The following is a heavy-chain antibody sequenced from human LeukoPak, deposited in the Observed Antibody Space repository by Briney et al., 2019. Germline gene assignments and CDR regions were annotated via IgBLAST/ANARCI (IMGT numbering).Heavy chain of an antibody. CDR1: GYTFTSYG. V-gene: IGHV1-18*04. D-gene: IGHD5-18*01. CDR3: ARAGIQLWLYNWFDP. J-gene: IGHJ5*02. CDR2: ISAYNGNT. Sequence: ASVTVSCTASGYTFTSYGISWVRQAPGQGLEWMGWISAYNGNTNYAQKLQGRVTMTTDTSTSTAYMELRSLRSDDTAVYYCARAGIQLWLYNWFDPWGQGTLVTVSS.